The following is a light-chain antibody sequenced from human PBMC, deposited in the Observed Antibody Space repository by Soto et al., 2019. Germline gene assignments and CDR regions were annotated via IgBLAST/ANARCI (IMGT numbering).Light chain of an antibody. CDR2: LNSDGSH. CDR3: QTWGTGIHV. CDR1: SGHSSYA. V-gene: IGLV4-69*01. J-gene: IGLJ1*01. Sequence: QPVLTQSPSASASLGASVKLTCTLSSGHSSYAIAGHQQQREKGPRYLMKLNSDGSHSKGDGLPDRFSGSSSGAERYLIISSLHSEDEADYYCQTWGTGIHVFGTGTKVTVL.